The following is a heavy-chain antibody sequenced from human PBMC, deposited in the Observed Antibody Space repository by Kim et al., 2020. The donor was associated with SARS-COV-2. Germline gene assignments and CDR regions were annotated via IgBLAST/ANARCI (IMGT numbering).Heavy chain of an antibody. CDR1: GYSFTSYW. Sequence: GESLKISCKGSGYSFTSYWIGWVRQMPGKGLEWMGIIYPGDSDTRYSPSFQGQVTISAGKSISTAYLQWSSLKASDTAMYYCARHGLGALQAVAGTGDYWGQGTLVTVSS. J-gene: IGHJ4*02. D-gene: IGHD6-19*01. CDR3: ARHGLGALQAVAGTGDY. CDR2: IYPGDSDT. V-gene: IGHV5-51*01.